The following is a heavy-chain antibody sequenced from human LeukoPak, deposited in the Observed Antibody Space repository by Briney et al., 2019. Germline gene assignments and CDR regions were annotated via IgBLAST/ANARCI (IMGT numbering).Heavy chain of an antibody. J-gene: IGHJ6*03. CDR2: IWYDGSNK. D-gene: IGHD6-6*01. CDR1: GFTFSGYG. CDR3: ARDFFRSGGSSSVYYYYCYMYV. Sequence: AGYLSRNCAASGFTFSGYGMHWVRPAPGKGLEWVAVIWYDGSNKYYADSVKGRITISTDNSKTTLYLQMHRLRAEATAEYYSARDFFRSGGSSSVYYYYCYMYVWGKGTTVTVSS. V-gene: IGHV3-33*01.